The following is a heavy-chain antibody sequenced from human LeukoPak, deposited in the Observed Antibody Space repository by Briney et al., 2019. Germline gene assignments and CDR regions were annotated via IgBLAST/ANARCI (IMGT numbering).Heavy chain of an antibody. V-gene: IGHV4-30-4*08. CDR2: IYYSGST. CDR1: GGSISSGDYY. CDR3: ASQYYYGSGSYYYKY. J-gene: IGHJ4*02. Sequence: SSQTLSLTCTVSGGSISSGDYYWSWIRQPPGKGLEWIGYIYYSGSTYYNPSLKSRVTISVDTSKNQFSLKLSSVTAADTAVYYCASQYYYGSGSYYYKYWGQGTLVTVSS. D-gene: IGHD3-10*01.